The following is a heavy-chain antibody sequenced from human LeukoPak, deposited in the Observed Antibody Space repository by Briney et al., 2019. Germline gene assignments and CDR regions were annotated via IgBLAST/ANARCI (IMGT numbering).Heavy chain of an antibody. Sequence: GRSLRLSCAASGFTFSRFGMHWARQAPGKGLEWVAVIWYDGSNKYYGDSVKGRFTISRDNSKNTLHLQMDSLRDEDTAVYYRARDRGSTVASPGFLDYWGQGTLVTVSS. V-gene: IGHV3-33*01. CDR2: IWYDGSNK. D-gene: IGHD4-23*01. J-gene: IGHJ4*02. CDR1: GFTFSRFG. CDR3: ARDRGSTVASPGFLDY.